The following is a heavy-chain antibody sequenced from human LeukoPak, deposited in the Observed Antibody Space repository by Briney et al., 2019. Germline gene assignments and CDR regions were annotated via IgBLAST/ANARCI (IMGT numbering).Heavy chain of an antibody. V-gene: IGHV3-30*02. J-gene: IGHJ4*02. CDR2: IRYDGSNK. D-gene: IGHD3-10*01. Sequence: GGSLRLSCAASGFTFSSYGMHWVRQAPGKGLEWVAFIRYDGSNKYYADSVKGRFTISRDNSKNTLYLQMNSLRAEDTAVYYCAKDGPDGSGSYYKYYFDYWGQGTLVTVSS. CDR1: GFTFSSYG. CDR3: AKDGPDGSGSYYKYYFDY.